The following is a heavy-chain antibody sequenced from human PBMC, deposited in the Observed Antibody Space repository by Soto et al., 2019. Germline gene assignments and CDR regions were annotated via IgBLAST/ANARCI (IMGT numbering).Heavy chain of an antibody. CDR2: IGTAGDP. Sequence: WGSLLLSCAASVFTFSIYDMDWVRQATGKGLEWVSAIGTAGDPYYPGSVKGRFTISRENAKNSLYLQMNSLRAGDTAVYYCARASLDYGDLTLDYWGQGTMVTVSS. D-gene: IGHD4-17*01. J-gene: IGHJ4*02. V-gene: IGHV3-13*05. CDR1: VFTFSIYD. CDR3: ARASLDYGDLTLDY.